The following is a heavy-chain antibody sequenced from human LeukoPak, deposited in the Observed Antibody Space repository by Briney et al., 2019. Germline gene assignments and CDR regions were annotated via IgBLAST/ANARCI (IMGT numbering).Heavy chain of an antibody. CDR2: ISSSSSTI. D-gene: IGHD1-26*01. V-gene: IGHV3-48*01. CDR3: ARVGLLGADYY. CDR1: GFTFSSYS. J-gene: IGHJ4*02. Sequence: PGGSLRLSCAASGFTFSSYSMNWVRQAPGKGLEWVSYISSSSSTIYYVDSVKGRFTISRDNAKNSLYLQMNSLRAEDTAVYYCARVGLLGADYYWGQGTLVTVSS.